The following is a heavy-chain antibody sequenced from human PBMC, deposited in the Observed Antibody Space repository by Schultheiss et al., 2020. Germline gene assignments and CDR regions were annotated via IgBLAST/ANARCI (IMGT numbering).Heavy chain of an antibody. V-gene: IGHV1/OR15-3*02. CDR3: ARGFDDSSGYSFDY. J-gene: IGHJ4*02. D-gene: IGHD3-22*01. CDR1: GYTFTGYY. CDR2: INAGNGNT. Sequence: AAVKVSCKASGYTFTGYYMHWVRQAPGQGLEWMGWINAGNGNTNYAQKLQGRVTITADESTSTAYMELSSLRSEDTAVYYCARGFDDSSGYSFDYWGQGTLVTVSS.